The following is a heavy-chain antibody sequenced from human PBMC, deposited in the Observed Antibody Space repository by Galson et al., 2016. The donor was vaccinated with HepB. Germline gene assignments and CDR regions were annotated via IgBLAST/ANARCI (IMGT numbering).Heavy chain of an antibody. CDR2: TYYRSKWYT. J-gene: IGHJ3*02. CDR1: GDSVSSNSAA. V-gene: IGHV6-1*01. D-gene: IGHD4-23*01. CDR3: ARDPPVSNSIFDM. Sequence: CAISGDSVSSNSAAWNWIRQSPSRGLEWLGRTYYRSKWYTDYAVSVKSRITVNPDTSKSQFSLQLNSVTPEDTAVYYCARDPPVSNSIFDMWGQGTMVSCAS.